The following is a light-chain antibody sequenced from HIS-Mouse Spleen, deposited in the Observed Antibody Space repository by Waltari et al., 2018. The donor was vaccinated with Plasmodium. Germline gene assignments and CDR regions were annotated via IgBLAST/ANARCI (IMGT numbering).Light chain of an antibody. J-gene: IGKJ1*01. CDR1: QSISSG. Sequence: DIQMTQSPSTLSASVGDRVTITRRASQSISSGLAWYQQKPGKAPKLLSYKASSLESGVPSRFSGSGSGTEFTLTISSLQPDDFATYYCQQYNSYSWTFGQGTKVEIK. CDR3: QQYNSYSWT. V-gene: IGKV1-5*03. CDR2: KAS.